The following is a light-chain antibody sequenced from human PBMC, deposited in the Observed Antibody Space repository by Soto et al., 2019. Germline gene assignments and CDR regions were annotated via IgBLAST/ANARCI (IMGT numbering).Light chain of an antibody. CDR2: DAS. CDR3: QQRSNWPYT. CDR1: QSVSSY. V-gene: IGKV3-11*01. J-gene: IGKJ2*01. Sequence: EIVLTQSPATLSLSPGERATLSCRASQSVSSYLAWYEHKPGQAPRLLIDDASNRATGIPARFSGSGSGTDFTLTISSLEPEYFAVYYCQQRSNWPYTFAQGTKLEIK.